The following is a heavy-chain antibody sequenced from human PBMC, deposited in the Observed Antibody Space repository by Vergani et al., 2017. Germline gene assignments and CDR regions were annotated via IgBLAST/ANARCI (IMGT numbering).Heavy chain of an antibody. J-gene: IGHJ6*02. D-gene: IGHD1-1*01. Sequence: VQLVESGGGLVKPGGSLRLSCAASGFTFSSYWMSWVRQAPGKGLEWVANIKQDGSEKYYVDSVKGRFTISRDNAKNSLYLQMNSLRAEDTAVYYCARLNVANYYGMDVWGQGTTVTVSS. CDR1: GFTFSSYW. CDR3: ARLNVANYYGMDV. V-gene: IGHV3-7*03. CDR2: IKQDGSEK.